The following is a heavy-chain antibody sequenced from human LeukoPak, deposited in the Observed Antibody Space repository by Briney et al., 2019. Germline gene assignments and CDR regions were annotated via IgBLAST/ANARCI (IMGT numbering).Heavy chain of an antibody. D-gene: IGHD1-7*01. CDR1: GFTFSSYS. Sequence: GGSLRLSCAASGFTFSSYSMNWVRQAPGKGLEWVSSISSSSSYIYYADSVKGRFTISRDNAKNSLYLQMNSLRAEDTAVYYCARDDNWNSPFDYWGQGTLVTVSS. V-gene: IGHV3-21*01. J-gene: IGHJ4*02. CDR2: ISSSSSYI. CDR3: ARDDNWNSPFDY.